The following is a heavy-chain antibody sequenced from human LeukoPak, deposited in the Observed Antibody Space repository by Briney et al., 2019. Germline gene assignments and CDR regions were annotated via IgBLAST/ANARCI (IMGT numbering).Heavy chain of an antibody. CDR2: INPNSGGT. Sequence: ASVKVSCKASGYTFTGYYMHWVRQAPGQGLEWMGWINPNSGGTNYAQKFQGRVTMTRDTSISTACMELSRLRSDDTAVYYCARGAYDFWSGYSFDYWGQGTLVTVSS. D-gene: IGHD3-3*01. V-gene: IGHV1-2*02. CDR3: ARGAYDFWSGYSFDY. CDR1: GYTFTGYY. J-gene: IGHJ4*02.